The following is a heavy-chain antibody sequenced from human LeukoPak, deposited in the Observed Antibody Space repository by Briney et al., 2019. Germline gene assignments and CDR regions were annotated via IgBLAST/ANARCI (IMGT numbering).Heavy chain of an antibody. V-gene: IGHV3-23*01. J-gene: IGHJ4*02. CDR2: IRASGRTT. D-gene: IGHD6-19*01. Sequence: PGGSLRLSCAASGFNFGNYGMNWVRQAPGKGLEWVSGIRASGRTTDYADSVKGRFTISRDTSKNTLHLQMNSLRAEDTAVYYCAKDLDGSGLCGAIDFWGQGTLVTVSS. CDR3: AKDLDGSGLCGAIDF. CDR1: GFNFGNYG.